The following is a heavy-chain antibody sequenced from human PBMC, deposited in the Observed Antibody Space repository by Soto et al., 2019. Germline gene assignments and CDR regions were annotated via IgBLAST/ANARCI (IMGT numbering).Heavy chain of an antibody. J-gene: IGHJ4*02. CDR1: GFTFSSYA. CDR3: AKGGPYYYDSSGYYDY. CDR2: ISGSGGST. V-gene: IGHV3-23*01. D-gene: IGHD3-22*01. Sequence: GGSLRLSCAASGFTFSSYAMIWVRQAPGKGLEWVSAISGSGGSTYYADSVKGRFTISRDNSKNTLYLQMNSLRAEDTAVYYCAKGGPYYYDSSGYYDYWGQGTLVTVSS.